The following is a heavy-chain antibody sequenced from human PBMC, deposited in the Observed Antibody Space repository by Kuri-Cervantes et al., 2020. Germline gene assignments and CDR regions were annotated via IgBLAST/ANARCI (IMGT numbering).Heavy chain of an antibody. CDR3: ARGRGSSWYYFQH. Sequence: GSLRLSCAVSGGSISSSNWWSWVRQPPGKGLEWIGEIYHSGSTNYNPSLKSRATISVDKSKNQFSLKLSSVTAADTAVYYCARGRGSSWYYFQHWGQGTLVTVSS. CDR2: IYHSGST. V-gene: IGHV4-4*02. J-gene: IGHJ1*01. D-gene: IGHD6-13*01. CDR1: GGSISSSNW.